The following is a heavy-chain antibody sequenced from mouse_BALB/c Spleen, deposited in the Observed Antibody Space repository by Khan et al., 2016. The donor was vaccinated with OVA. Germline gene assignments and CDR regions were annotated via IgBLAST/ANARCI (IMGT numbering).Heavy chain of an antibody. CDR2: INTYTGEP. CDR3: AKVGYSGTMDY. Sequence: QIQLVQSGPELKKPGVTVKISCKASGYTFTTYGMNWVKQAPGKGLKWMGWINTYTGEPTYVDDFKGRFAFSLETSASTAYLQINNLKNEDTATYFCAKVGYSGTMDYWGQGTSVTVSS. J-gene: IGHJ4*01. CDR1: GYTFTTYG. D-gene: IGHD1-3*01. V-gene: IGHV9-3-1*01.